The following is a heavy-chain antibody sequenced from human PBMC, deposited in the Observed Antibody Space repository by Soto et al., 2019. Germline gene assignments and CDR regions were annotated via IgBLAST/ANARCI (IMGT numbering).Heavy chain of an antibody. CDR2: IYYSGST. CDR3: ARRVRYSGYDFDY. V-gene: IGHV4-39*01. CDR1: GGSISSSSYY. Sequence: TLSLTCTVSGGSISSSSYYWGWIREPPGKGLEWIGSIYYSGSTYYNPSLKSRVTISVDTSKNQFSLKLSSVTAADTAVYYCARRVRYSGYDFDYWGQGTLVTVSS. J-gene: IGHJ4*02. D-gene: IGHD5-12*01.